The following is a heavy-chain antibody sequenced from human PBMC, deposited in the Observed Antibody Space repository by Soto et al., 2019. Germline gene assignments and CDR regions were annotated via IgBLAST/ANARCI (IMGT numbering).Heavy chain of an antibody. Sequence: GGALRLSCAASGFTFINAWMNWVLQAPWKGLEWVGRIKSKTDGGTTDYAAPVKGRFTISRDDSKNTLYLQMNSLKTEDTAVYYCTTVNPPRGSSGWSHFDYWGQGTLVTVSS. CDR2: IKSKTDGGTT. D-gene: IGHD6-19*01. CDR1: GFTFINAW. V-gene: IGHV3-15*07. CDR3: TTVNPPRGSSGWSHFDY. J-gene: IGHJ4*02.